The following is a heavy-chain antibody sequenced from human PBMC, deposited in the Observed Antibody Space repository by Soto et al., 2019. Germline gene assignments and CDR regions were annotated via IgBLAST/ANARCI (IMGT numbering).Heavy chain of an antibody. Sequence: SGGSLRLSCAASGFIFSDYGIHWVRQAPGKGLEWVALIWYDGSKKYYADSVKGRFTVSRDIINSTLYLEMNSLRVEDSAVYYCAREGAVAGSQDFWGQGTLVTVSS. CDR2: IWYDGSKK. J-gene: IGHJ4*02. D-gene: IGHD6-19*01. CDR3: AREGAVAGSQDF. V-gene: IGHV3-33*01. CDR1: GFIFSDYG.